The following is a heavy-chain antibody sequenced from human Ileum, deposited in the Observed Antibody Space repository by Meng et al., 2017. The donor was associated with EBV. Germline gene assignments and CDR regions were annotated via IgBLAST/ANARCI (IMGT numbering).Heavy chain of an antibody. Sequence: LRAPGPGRGKPSWTLSPTCPWSGGPVRGVIHQWSWIRKSPGRGLEWIGHTYGSDINYSPSFQSRVTISIDTAKNQLFLKLTSVTAADTAMYYCAYYRVGRGGVGSWGQGTLVTVSS. CDR2: TYGSDI. V-gene: IGHV4-61*01. CDR3: AYYRVGRGGVGS. J-gene: IGHJ4*02. D-gene: IGHD3-16*01. CDR1: GGPVRGVIHQ.